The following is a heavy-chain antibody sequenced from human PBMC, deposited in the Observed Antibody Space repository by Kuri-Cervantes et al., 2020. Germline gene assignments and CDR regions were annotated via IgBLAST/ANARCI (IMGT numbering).Heavy chain of an antibody. CDR2: IYSGGST. CDR1: GFTVSSNY. CDR3: ARDTSVGRNWFDP. V-gene: IGHV3-66*02. Sequence: LSLTCAASGFTVSSNYMSWVRQAPGKGLEWVSVIYSGGSTYYADSVKGRFTISRDNSKNTLYLQMNSLRAEDTAVYYCARDTSVGRNWFDPWGQGTLVTVSS. J-gene: IGHJ5*02. D-gene: IGHD1-26*01.